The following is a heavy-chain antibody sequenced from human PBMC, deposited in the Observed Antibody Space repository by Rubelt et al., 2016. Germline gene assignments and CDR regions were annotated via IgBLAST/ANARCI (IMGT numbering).Heavy chain of an antibody. CDR1: GFTFSSSA. CDR2: TSSTGGST. CDR3: ARTDYGDYNDAFDI. Sequence: EVQLLESGGDLVQPGGSLRLSCAASGFTFSSSAMSWVRQAPGKGLEWVSGTSSTGGSTSYADSVKGRFTISRDNSKNTLYLKMNSLRAEDTAVYYCARTDYGDYNDAFDIWGQGTMVTVSS. V-gene: IGHV3-23*01. J-gene: IGHJ3*02. D-gene: IGHD4-17*01.